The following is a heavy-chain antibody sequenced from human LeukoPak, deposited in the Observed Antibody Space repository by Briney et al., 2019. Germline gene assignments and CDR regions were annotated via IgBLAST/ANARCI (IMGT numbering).Heavy chain of an antibody. CDR2: IYSGGST. D-gene: IGHD3-22*01. CDR1: GFTVSSNY. J-gene: IGHJ4*02. V-gene: IGHV3-53*01. Sequence: PGGSLRLSCAASGFTVSSNYMSWVRQAPGKGLEWVSVIYSGGSTYYADSVKGRFTISRDNSKNTLYLQMNSLRAEDTAVYYCAKVRPREYYDSSGYYRFDYWGQGTLVTVSS. CDR3: AKVRPREYYDSSGYYRFDY.